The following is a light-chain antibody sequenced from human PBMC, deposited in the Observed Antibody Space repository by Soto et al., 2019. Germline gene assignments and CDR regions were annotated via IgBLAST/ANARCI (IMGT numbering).Light chain of an antibody. J-gene: IGKJ4*01. V-gene: IGKV3-11*01. CDR2: DAS. CDR1: QSVGRS. CDR3: QQRYNWLT. Sequence: EILLTQSPATLSLSPGDRVTLSCRASQSVGRSLAWYQQRPGQAPRLLIYDASNRATGIPARFSGSGSGTDFTLTISSLEPEDFAVYYCQQRYNWLTFGGGTKVEIK.